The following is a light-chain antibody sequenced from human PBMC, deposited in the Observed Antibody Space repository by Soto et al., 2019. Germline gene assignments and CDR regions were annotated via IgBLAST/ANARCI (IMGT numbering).Light chain of an antibody. Sequence: VLTQSPGTLSLSPGERATLSCRASQSVSSSYLAWYQQKPGRAPRLLLSGASTRATDIPNRFSGSGSGTDFTLTISRLEPEDSAVYYCQQYGSSGLTFGGGTKVDIK. CDR1: QSVSSSY. CDR3: QQYGSSGLT. V-gene: IGKV3-20*01. J-gene: IGKJ4*01. CDR2: GAS.